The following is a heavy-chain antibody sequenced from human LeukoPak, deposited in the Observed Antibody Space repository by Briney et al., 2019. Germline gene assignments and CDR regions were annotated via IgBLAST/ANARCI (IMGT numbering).Heavy chain of an antibody. CDR2: ISSSSSYI. V-gene: IGHV3-21*01. J-gene: IGHJ4*02. Sequence: GGSLRLSCPASGFTFSSYSMNWVRQAPGKGLEWVSSISSSSSYIYYADSVKGRFTISRDNAKNSLYLQMNSLRAEDTAVYYCARAYGSGSYYFDYWGQGTLVTVPS. D-gene: IGHD3-10*01. CDR3: ARAYGSGSYYFDY. CDR1: GFTFSSYS.